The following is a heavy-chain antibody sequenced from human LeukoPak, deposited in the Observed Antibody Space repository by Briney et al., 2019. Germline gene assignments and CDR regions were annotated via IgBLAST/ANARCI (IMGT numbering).Heavy chain of an antibody. CDR3: ARGRGLNGMDV. Sequence: SETLSLTCTVSGGSISSNYWSWIRQPPGKGLEWIGYIYYSGSTNYNPSLKSRVTISVDTSKNQFSLKLSSVTAADTAVYYCARGRGLNGMDVWGQGTTVTVSS. CDR1: GGSISSNY. V-gene: IGHV4-59*01. J-gene: IGHJ6*02. CDR2: IYYSGST.